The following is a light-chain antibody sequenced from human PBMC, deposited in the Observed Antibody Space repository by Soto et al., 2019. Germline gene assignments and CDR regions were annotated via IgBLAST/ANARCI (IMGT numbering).Light chain of an antibody. CDR1: QDTRND. J-gene: IGKJ3*01. V-gene: IGKV1-6*01. CDR3: LLAYNHPHT. CDR2: AAS. Sequence: AIQMTQSPSSLSASVGDRVTITCRASQDTRNDLGWYQQEPGKAPKLLIFAASRLQSGLPSRFSDSGSGTDFTLTISSLHPHDCVPYYCLLAYNHPHTFGPGTKVDI.